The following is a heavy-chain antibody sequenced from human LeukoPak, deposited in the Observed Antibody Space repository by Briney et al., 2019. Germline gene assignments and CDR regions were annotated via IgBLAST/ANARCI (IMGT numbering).Heavy chain of an antibody. CDR2: IYSGGNT. J-gene: IGHJ5*02. CDR3: ARLMGSGWFDP. Sequence: GGSLRPSCAASGFTVSSSPINWVRQAPGRGLEWVSVIYSGGNTFYADSVKGRFTISRHNSENTLYLQMNSLSADDTVVYYCARLMGSGWFDPWGQGTLVTVFS. CDR1: GFTVSSSP. V-gene: IGHV3-53*04. D-gene: IGHD1-26*01.